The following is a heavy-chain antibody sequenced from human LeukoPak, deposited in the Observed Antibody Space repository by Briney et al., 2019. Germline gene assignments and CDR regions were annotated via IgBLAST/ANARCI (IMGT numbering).Heavy chain of an antibody. J-gene: IGHJ4*02. CDR3: AKGTLPYCGGGCCYPFDS. D-gene: IGHD2-15*01. CDR1: GFTVSSNC. CDR2: ITKSGDNT. V-gene: IGHV3-23*01. Sequence: GGSLRLSCAASGFTVSSNCMSWVRQAPGKGLECVSAITKSGDNTVYADSVKGRFTMSRDNSKNTVYLQMNSLRAEDTAVYYCAKGTLPYCGGGCCYPFDSWGRGTLVTVSS.